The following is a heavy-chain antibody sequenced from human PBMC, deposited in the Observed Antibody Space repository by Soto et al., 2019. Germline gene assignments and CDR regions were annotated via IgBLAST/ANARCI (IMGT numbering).Heavy chain of an antibody. D-gene: IGHD3-22*01. V-gene: IGHV1-46*01. CDR1: GYALIMYY. CDR2: INPSGGGT. Sequence: ASVKVSCKASGYALIMYYIHWMRQAPGQGLEWMGLINPSGGGTTYAQKFQGRVTMTRDTSTSTVYMDLSSLRSEDTAVYYCARSPYSSGYYYAIDYWGQGTQVTVPQ. CDR3: ARSPYSSGYYYAIDY. J-gene: IGHJ4*02.